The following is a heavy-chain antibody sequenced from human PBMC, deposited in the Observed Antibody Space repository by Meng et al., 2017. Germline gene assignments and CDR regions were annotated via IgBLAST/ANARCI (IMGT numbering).Heavy chain of an antibody. CDR1: GGSISSSSYY. Sequence: SETLSLTCTVSGGSISSSSYYWGWIRQPPGKGLEWIGSIYYSGSTYYNPSLKSRVTISVDTSKNQFSLKLSSVTAVDTAVYYCANGHYDILTGYYKYDTLNWFDPWGQGTLVTVSS. CDR2: IYYSGST. V-gene: IGHV4-39*07. CDR3: ANGHYDILTGYYKYDTLNWFDP. D-gene: IGHD3-9*01. J-gene: IGHJ5*02.